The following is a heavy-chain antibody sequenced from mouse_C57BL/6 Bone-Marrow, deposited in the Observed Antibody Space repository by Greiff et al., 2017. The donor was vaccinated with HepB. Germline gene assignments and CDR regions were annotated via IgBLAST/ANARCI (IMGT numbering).Heavy chain of an antibody. CDR1: GYSFTGYY. D-gene: IGHD1-1*01. CDR2: INPSTGGT. V-gene: IGHV1-42*01. J-gene: IGHJ2*01. Sequence: VQLQQSGPEVVKPGASVKISCKASGYSFTGYYMNWVKQSPEKSLEWIGEINPSTGGTTYNQKFKAKATLTVDKSSSTAYMQLKSLTSEDSAVYYCARDGSSYFDYWGQGTTLTVSS. CDR3: ARDGSSYFDY.